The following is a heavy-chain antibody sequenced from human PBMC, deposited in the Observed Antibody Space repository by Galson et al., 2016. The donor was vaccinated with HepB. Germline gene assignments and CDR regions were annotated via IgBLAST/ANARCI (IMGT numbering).Heavy chain of an antibody. J-gene: IGHJ4*02. CDR2: INTNTGNP. V-gene: IGHV7-4-1*02. D-gene: IGHD6-19*01. CDR3: AREAGTVAGPGDY. Sequence: SVKVSCKASGYSFTSYDINWVRQATGQGLEWMGWINTNTGNPTYAQDFTGRFVFSLDTSVSTAYLQISDLKAEDTAVYFCAREAGTVAGPGDYWGQGTLVTVSS. CDR1: GYSFTSYD.